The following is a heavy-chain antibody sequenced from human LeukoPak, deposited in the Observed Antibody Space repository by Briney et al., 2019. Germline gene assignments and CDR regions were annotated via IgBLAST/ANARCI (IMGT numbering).Heavy chain of an antibody. Sequence: SQTLSLTCAISGDSVSSNSAAWNWIRQSPSRGLEWLGRTYYRSKWYNDYAVSVKSRITINPDTSKNQFSLQLNSVTPEDTAVYYCARQFLGNYYGSGSYPSPYGMDVWGRGTTVTVSS. CDR2: TYYRSKWYN. V-gene: IGHV6-1*01. CDR3: ARQFLGNYYGSGSYPSPYGMDV. J-gene: IGHJ6*02. CDR1: GDSVSSNSAA. D-gene: IGHD3-10*01.